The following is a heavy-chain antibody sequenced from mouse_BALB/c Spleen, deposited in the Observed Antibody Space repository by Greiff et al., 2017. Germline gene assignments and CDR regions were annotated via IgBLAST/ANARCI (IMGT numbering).Heavy chain of an antibody. Sequence: VQLQQSGAELAKPGASVKMSCKASGYTFTSYWMHWVKQRPGQGLEWIGYINPSTGYTEYNQKFKDKATLTADKSSSTAYMQLSSLTSEDSAVYYCARIGLRAWFAYWGQGTLVTVSA. V-gene: IGHV1-7*01. CDR1: GYTFTSYW. J-gene: IGHJ3*01. CDR2: INPSTGYT. CDR3: ARIGLRAWFAY. D-gene: IGHD2-2*01.